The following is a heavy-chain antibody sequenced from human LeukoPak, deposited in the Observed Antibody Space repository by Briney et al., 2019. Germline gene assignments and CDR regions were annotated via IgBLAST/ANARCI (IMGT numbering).Heavy chain of an antibody. D-gene: IGHD3-22*01. CDR3: ARGSDFDSSGYYLYYFDY. V-gene: IGHV4-34*01. CDR1: GGSVSGYY. J-gene: IGHJ4*02. Sequence: SETLSLTCAVYGGSVSGYYWSWIRQPPGKGLEWIGEINHSGSTYYNPSLKSRVTISVDRSKNQFSLKLSSVTAADTAVYYCARGSDFDSSGYYLYYFDYWGQGTLVTVSS. CDR2: INHSGST.